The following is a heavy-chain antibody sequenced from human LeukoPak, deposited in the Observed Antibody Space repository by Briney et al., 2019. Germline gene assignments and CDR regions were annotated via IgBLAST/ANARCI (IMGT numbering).Heavy chain of an antibody. CDR3: ARDTYDSSGYSANFDY. J-gene: IGHJ4*02. CDR2: IIPIFGTA. CDR1: GGTFSSYA. Sequence: SVKVSCKASGGTFSSYAISWVRQAPGQGLEWMGRIIPIFGTANYAQKFQGRVTITTDESTSTAYMELSSLRSEDTAVYYRARDTYDSSGYSANFDYWGQGTLVTVSS. V-gene: IGHV1-69*05. D-gene: IGHD3-22*01.